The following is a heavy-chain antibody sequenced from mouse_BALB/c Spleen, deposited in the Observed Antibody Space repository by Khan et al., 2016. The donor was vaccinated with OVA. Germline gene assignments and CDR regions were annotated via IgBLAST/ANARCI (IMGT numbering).Heavy chain of an antibody. CDR2: IRYSGST. D-gene: IGHD1-2*01. J-gene: IGHJ2*01. V-gene: IGHV3-1*02. Sequence: EVQLVESGPGLVKPSQSLYLTCTVTGYSFTSGYGWYWIRQFPGNKLGWMGYIRYSGSTNYNPSLKSLITITRDTSKNQFFLQWNAVTTEETDTYYCARTARIKYWGQGTTLTVSS. CDR1: GYSFTSGYG. CDR3: ARTARIKY.